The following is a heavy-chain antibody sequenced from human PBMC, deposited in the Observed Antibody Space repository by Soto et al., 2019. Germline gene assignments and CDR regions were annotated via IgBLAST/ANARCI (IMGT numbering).Heavy chain of an antibody. D-gene: IGHD2-2*01. CDR3: ARDQDIVVVPAAKHYYYYGMDV. Sequence: QVQLVQSGAEVKKPGSSVKVSCKASGGTFSSYAISWVRQAPGQGLEWMGGIIPIFGTANYAQKFQGRVTITADKSTSTAYMELSSLRSEDTAVYYCARDQDIVVVPAAKHYYYYGMDVWGQGTTVTVSS. CDR2: IIPIFGTA. J-gene: IGHJ6*02. CDR1: GGTFSSYA. V-gene: IGHV1-69*06.